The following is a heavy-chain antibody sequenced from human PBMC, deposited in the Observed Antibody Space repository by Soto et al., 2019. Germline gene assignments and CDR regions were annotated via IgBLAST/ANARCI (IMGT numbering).Heavy chain of an antibody. D-gene: IGHD6-13*01. CDR1: GFTFSSYW. CDR2: INSDGSST. V-gene: IGHV3-74*01. CDR3: ARDPPYSSSWYGGNYYYYGMDV. Sequence: PGGSLGLSCASSGFTFSSYWMRWVRQAPGKGLVWVSRINSDGSSTSYADSVKGRFTISGDNAKNTLYLQMNSLRAEDTAVYYCARDPPYSSSWYGGNYYYYGMDVWGQGTTVTVSS. J-gene: IGHJ6*02.